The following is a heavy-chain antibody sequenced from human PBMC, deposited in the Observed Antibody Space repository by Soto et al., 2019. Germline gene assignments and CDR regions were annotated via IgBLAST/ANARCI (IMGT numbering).Heavy chain of an antibody. D-gene: IGHD6-19*01. V-gene: IGHV4-59*01. J-gene: IGHJ4*02. Sequence: QVQLQESGPGLVKPSETLSLNCTVSGGPISSYYWSWIRQSPGKGLEWIGYLYYSGSTNYNPSLKSGVTISVDTFKNQFSLELSSVTAADTAVYYCARGSSGWPPRFDYWGQGTLVTVSS. CDR1: GGPISSYY. CDR3: ARGSSGWPPRFDY. CDR2: LYYSGST.